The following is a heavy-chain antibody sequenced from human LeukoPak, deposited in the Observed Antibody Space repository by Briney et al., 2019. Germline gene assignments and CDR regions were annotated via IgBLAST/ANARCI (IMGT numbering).Heavy chain of an antibody. CDR2: MNPNSGNT. Sequence: ASVKVSCKASGYTFTSYDINWVRQATGQGLEWMGWMNPNSGNTGYAQKFQGRVTMTRNTSISTAYMELSSLRSEGTAVYYCARPPYLEWLFPLDYWGQGTLVTVSS. J-gene: IGHJ4*02. D-gene: IGHD3-3*01. CDR1: GYTFTSYD. V-gene: IGHV1-8*01. CDR3: ARPPYLEWLFPLDY.